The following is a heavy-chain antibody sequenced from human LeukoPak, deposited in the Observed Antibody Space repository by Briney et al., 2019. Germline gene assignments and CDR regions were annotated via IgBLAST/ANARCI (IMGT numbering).Heavy chain of an antibody. Sequence: ASVKVSCKASGYTFTSYGISWVRQAPGQGLEWMGWISAYNGNTTYAQKLQGRVTMTTDTSTSTAYMELRSLRSDDTAVYYCASVAGITGRNWFDPWGQGTLVTVSS. CDR2: ISAYNGNT. J-gene: IGHJ5*02. D-gene: IGHD1-20*01. CDR1: GYTFTSYG. CDR3: ASVAGITGRNWFDP. V-gene: IGHV1-18*01.